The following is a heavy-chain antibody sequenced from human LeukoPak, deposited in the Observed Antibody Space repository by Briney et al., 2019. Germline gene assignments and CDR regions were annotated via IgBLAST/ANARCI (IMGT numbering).Heavy chain of an antibody. D-gene: IGHD3-10*01. CDR2: IIPIFGTA. CDR1: GGTFSSYA. CDR3: ARAYYYGSGSYYGMDV. V-gene: IGHV1-69*13. J-gene: IGHJ6*02. Sequence: SVKLSFKSSGGTFSSYAISRVRQAPGQGLEWMGGIIPIFGTANYAQKFQRRVTITADESTSTAYMELSSLRSEDTAVYYCARAYYYGSGSYYGMDVWGQGTTVSVSS.